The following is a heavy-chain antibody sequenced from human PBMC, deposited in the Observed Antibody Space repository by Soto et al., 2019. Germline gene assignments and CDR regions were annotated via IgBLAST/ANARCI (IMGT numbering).Heavy chain of an antibody. V-gene: IGHV3-48*02. CDR3: ARERLGSSYGLDV. CDR1: GFTFSSYS. CDR2: ISGSTNTI. Sequence: PGGSLRLSCAASGFTFSSYSMNWVRQAPGRGLEWVSYISGSTNTIYYADSVKGRFTISRDNAKNSLYLQMNSLRDEDTAVYYCARERLGSSYGLDVWGQGTTVTVSS. D-gene: IGHD3-9*01. J-gene: IGHJ6*02.